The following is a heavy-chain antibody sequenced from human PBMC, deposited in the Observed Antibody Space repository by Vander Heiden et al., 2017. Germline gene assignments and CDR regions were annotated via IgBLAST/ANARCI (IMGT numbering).Heavy chain of an antibody. D-gene: IGHD3-10*01. CDR2: ISDTGDRA. J-gene: IGHJ2*01. V-gene: IGHV3-23*01. CDR3: AKTPAYYYGSGNWFFDL. Sequence: QLLESGGGLTQPGGSLRRSCAASGFNFGRFAMNWVRQTAGKGLGWVSGISDTGDRAYYADSVKGRFTISRDNSKNTLYLELNSLRVEDAAMYHCAKTPAYYYGSGNWFFDLWGRGTPVNVSS. CDR1: GFNFGRFA.